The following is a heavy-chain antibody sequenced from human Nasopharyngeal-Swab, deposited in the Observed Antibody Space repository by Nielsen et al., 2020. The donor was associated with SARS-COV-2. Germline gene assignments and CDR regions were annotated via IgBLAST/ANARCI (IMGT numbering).Heavy chain of an antibody. CDR3: ARPMRPMGHYYFGMDV. D-gene: IGHD1-26*01. CDR1: GYSFTTYW. J-gene: IGHJ6*02. Sequence: GESLKISCKGSGYSFTTYWIGWVRQMPGKGLEWMGIIHPGDSNTRSSPSFQGQVTISVDKYSSTAYLQWSSLKASDTAIYYCARPMRPMGHYYFGMDVWGQGTTVTVSS. V-gene: IGHV5-51*01. CDR2: IHPGDSNT.